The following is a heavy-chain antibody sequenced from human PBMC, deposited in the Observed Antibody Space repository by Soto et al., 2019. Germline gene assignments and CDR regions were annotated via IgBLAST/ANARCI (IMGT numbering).Heavy chain of an antibody. CDR1: GFIFDDYA. V-gene: IGHV3-9*01. CDR3: AKDRYSSSAYYYYGMDA. CDR2: ISGNSGSL. D-gene: IGHD6-6*01. J-gene: IGHJ6*02. Sequence: GGSLRLSCAASGFIFDDYAMHWVRQAPGKGLEWVSVISGNSGSLGYADSVKGRFTISRDNAKNSLYLQMDSLRAEDTALYYCAKDRYSSSAYYYYGMDAWGQGTTVTVSS.